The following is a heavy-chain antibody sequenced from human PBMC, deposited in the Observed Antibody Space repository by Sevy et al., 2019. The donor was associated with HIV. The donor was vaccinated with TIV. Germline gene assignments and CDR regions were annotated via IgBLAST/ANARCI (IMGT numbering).Heavy chain of an antibody. CDR1: GYTFTSYY. D-gene: IGHD1-26*01. V-gene: IGHV1-46*01. CDR3: AREKVGPTSGGMDV. Sequence: ASVKVSCKASGYTFTSYYVHWVRQAPGQGLNWMGIIHPSGGSTTYAEKFQGRVTVTRETSTSTVYMELSSLRSEDTAIYYCAREKVGPTSGGMDVWGQGTTVTVSS. J-gene: IGHJ6*02. CDR2: IHPSGGST.